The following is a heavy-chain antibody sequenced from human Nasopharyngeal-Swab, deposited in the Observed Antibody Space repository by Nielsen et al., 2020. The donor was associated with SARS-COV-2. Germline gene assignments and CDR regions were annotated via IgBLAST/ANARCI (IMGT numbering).Heavy chain of an antibody. CDR1: GFAFSSYG. J-gene: IGHJ4*02. D-gene: IGHD3-22*01. Sequence: GGSLRLFCAASGFAFSSYGMHWVRQAPGKGLEWVAVIWYDGSNKYYADSVKGRFTISRDNSKNTLYLQMNSLRAEDTAVYYCARDSLGPDYYDSSGYSDYWGQGTLVTVSS. V-gene: IGHV3-33*01. CDR3: ARDSLGPDYYDSSGYSDY. CDR2: IWYDGSNK.